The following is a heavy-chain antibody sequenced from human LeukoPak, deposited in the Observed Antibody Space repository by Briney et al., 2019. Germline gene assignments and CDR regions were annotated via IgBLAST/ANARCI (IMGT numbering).Heavy chain of an antibody. V-gene: IGHV1-8*02. D-gene: IGHD3-22*01. CDR3: AREGGYYYDSSGYYLGY. CDR2: MNPNSGNT. Sequence: ASVKVSCKASGYTFTSYGISWVRQATGQGLEWMGWMNPNSGNTGYAQKFQGRVTMTRNTSISTAYMELSSLRSEDTAVYYCAREGGYYYDSSGYYLGYWGQGTLVTVSS. CDR1: GYTFTSYG. J-gene: IGHJ4*02.